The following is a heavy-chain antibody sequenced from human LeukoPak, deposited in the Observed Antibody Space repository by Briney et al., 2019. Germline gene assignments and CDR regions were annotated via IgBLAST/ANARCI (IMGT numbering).Heavy chain of an antibody. CDR1: GFTFSSYS. D-gene: IGHD6-6*01. Sequence: GGSLRLSCAASGFTFSSYSMNWVRQAPGKGLEWVSYISSSSSTIYYADSVKGRFTISRDNAKNSLYLQMNSLRAEDTAVYYCARGIFEYSSPSVFDYWGQGTLVTVSS. J-gene: IGHJ4*02. CDR2: ISSSSSTI. CDR3: ARGIFEYSSPSVFDY. V-gene: IGHV3-48*01.